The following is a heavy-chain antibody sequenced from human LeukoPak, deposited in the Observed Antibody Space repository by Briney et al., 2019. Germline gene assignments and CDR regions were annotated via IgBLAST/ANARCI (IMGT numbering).Heavy chain of an antibody. Sequence: ASVKVSCKASGYTFTGYYMHWVRQAPGQGLEWMGWINPNSGGTNYAQKFQGRITMTRDTSISTAYMELSRLRSDDTAVYYCARERTLVLLWFGETSNQFDYWGQGTLVTVSS. D-gene: IGHD3-10*01. CDR1: GYTFTGYY. CDR2: INPNSGGT. J-gene: IGHJ4*02. V-gene: IGHV1-2*02. CDR3: ARERTLVLLWFGETSNQFDY.